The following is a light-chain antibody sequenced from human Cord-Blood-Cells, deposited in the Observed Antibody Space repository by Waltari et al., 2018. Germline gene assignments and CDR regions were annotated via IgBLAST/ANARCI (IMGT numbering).Light chain of an antibody. V-gene: IGKV1-5*03. Sequence: LKMTQSPSTPSASVGDRVTSPCRASQSISSWLAGYQQKPGKAPKLLFYKASSLESGVQSRFSGSGSGTEFTLTISSLQPDDFATYYCQQYNSYSWTFGQGTKVEIK. CDR1: QSISSW. J-gene: IGKJ1*01. CDR3: QQYNSYSWT. CDR2: KAS.